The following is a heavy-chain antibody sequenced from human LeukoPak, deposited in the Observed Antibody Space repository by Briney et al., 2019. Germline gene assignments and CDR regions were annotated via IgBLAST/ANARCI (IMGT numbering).Heavy chain of an antibody. D-gene: IGHD3-16*01. CDR2: ISSNGGST. CDR3: ARNYAPNWFDP. Sequence: GGSLRLSCSASVFTFSSYAMHWVRQAPGKGLEYVSAISSNGGSTYYADSVKGRFTISRDNSKNTLYLQMSSLRAEDTAVYYCARNYAPNWFDPWGQGTLVTVSS. J-gene: IGHJ5*02. V-gene: IGHV3-64D*09. CDR1: VFTFSSYA.